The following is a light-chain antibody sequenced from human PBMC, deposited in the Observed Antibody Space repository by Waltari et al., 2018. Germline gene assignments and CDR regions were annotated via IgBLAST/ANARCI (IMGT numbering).Light chain of an antibody. V-gene: IGLV4-69*01. J-gene: IGLJ2*01. Sequence: QLVLTQSPSASASLGASVKLTCTLSSGHSSYTIAWHQHQPGKGPRYLMKVNSDGSHSKGDGIPDRFSGSSSGAERYLTISSRQSEDEADYHCQTWGTDIHVVFGGGTKLTVL. CDR2: VNSDGSH. CDR1: SGHSSYT. CDR3: QTWGTDIHVV.